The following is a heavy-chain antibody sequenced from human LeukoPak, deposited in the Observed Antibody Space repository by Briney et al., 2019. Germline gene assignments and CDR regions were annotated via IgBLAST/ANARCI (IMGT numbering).Heavy chain of an antibody. Sequence: SETLSLTCTVSGGSISSGDYYWSWIRQPPGKGLEWIGYIYYSGSTYYNPSLKSRVTVSVDTSKNQFSLKLSSVTAADTAVYYCARGPPFSSSSPLYYYYGMDVWGQGTTVTVSS. CDR3: ARGPPFSSSSPLYYYYGMDV. CDR2: IYYSGST. CDR1: GGSISSGDYY. J-gene: IGHJ6*02. D-gene: IGHD6-6*01. V-gene: IGHV4-30-4*01.